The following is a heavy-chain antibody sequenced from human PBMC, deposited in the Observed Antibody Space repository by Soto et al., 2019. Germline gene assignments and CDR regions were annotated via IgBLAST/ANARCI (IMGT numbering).Heavy chain of an antibody. CDR2: LTAYDGKR. Sequence: QVQMVQSGAEVKKTGASVKVSCKTSGYTFTTFGINWVRQAPGQGLEWMGCLTAYDGKRDFTQKFQDRLTMTMDISTGTGYMEVSGLRSDDTAVYFCARGLTYGDFDYWGRGTQVAVSS. J-gene: IGHJ4*02. CDR3: ARGLTYGDFDY. CDR1: GYTFTTFG. V-gene: IGHV1-18*01. D-gene: IGHD3-10*01.